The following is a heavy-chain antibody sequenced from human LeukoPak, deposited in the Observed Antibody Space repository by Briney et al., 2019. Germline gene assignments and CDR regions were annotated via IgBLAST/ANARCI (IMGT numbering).Heavy chain of an antibody. J-gene: IGHJ6*04. Sequence: GGSLRLSCAASGFTFSSYSMNWVRQATGKGLEWVSSIRSSNSYIYYADSVKGRFTISRDNAKNSLYLQMNSLRAEDTAVYYCARDICSGGSCYSGRGTPLYGMDVWGKGTTVTVSS. V-gene: IGHV3-21*01. CDR1: GFTFSSYS. CDR2: IRSSNSYI. CDR3: ARDICSGGSCYSGRGTPLYGMDV. D-gene: IGHD2-15*01.